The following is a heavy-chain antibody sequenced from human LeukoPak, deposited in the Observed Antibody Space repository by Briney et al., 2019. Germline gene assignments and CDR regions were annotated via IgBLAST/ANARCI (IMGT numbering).Heavy chain of an antibody. Sequence: SETLSLTCTVSGGSISSSSYYWVWIRQPPGEGLEWIGSIYYSGSTYYKLSLKSRVTISVDTSKNQFSLKLSSVTAADTAVYYCARNWFYNDSRGNHPLYYFDYWGQGTLVTVSS. D-gene: IGHD3-22*01. J-gene: IGHJ4*02. V-gene: IGHV4-39*01. CDR1: GGSISSSSYY. CDR3: ARNWFYNDSRGNHPLYYFDY. CDR2: IYYSGST.